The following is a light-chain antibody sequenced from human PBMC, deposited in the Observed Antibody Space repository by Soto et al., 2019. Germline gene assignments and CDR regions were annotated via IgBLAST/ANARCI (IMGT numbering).Light chain of an antibody. CDR2: EAS. CDR1: SSDVGSYDL. CDR3: CSYAGRSSYV. Sequence: QSALTQPASVSGSPGQSITISCTGTSSDVGSYDLVSWYQQLPGEVPKLIIYEASKRPSGVSNRFSGSKSGNTASLTISGLQPEDEADDYCCSYAGRSSYVFGTGTKLTVL. V-gene: IGLV2-23*01. J-gene: IGLJ1*01.